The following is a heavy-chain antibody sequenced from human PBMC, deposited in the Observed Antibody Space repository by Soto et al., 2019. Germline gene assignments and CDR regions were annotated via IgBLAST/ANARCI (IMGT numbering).Heavy chain of an antibody. CDR2: IYYSGST. CDR1: GGSISSYY. V-gene: IGHV4-59*01. CDR3: ARDVATYWFDP. J-gene: IGHJ5*02. Sequence: SETLSLTCTVSGGSISSYYWSWIRQPPGKGLEWIGYIYYSGSTNYNPSLKSRVTISVDTSKNQFSLKLSSVTAADTAVYYCARDVATYWFDPWGRGTLVTVSS. D-gene: IGHD2-15*01.